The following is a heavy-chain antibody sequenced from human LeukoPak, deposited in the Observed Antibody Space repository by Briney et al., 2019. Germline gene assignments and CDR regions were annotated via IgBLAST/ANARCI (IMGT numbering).Heavy chain of an antibody. CDR3: ARDLRVVVTAIFDF. CDR1: GGSISNYY. Sequence: SETLSLTCSVSGGSISNYYWSWIRQPPGKGLEWIGYIYYSGSAHYNPSLKSRVTMSVDLSKSQFSLRLTSVTAADTAVYYCARDLRVVVTAIFDFWGQGTLVTVSS. V-gene: IGHV4-59*12. J-gene: IGHJ4*02. CDR2: IYYSGSA. D-gene: IGHD2-21*02.